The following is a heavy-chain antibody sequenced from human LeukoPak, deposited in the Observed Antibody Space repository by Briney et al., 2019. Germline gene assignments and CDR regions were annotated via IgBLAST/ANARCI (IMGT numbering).Heavy chain of an antibody. V-gene: IGHV3-64D*08. CDR2: INSFGDRT. J-gene: IGHJ4*02. D-gene: IGHD1-26*01. Sequence: PGGSLRLSCSASGFTLSSYAMHWVRQAPGKGLDYVSGINSFGDRTHYGDSAKGRFTISRDVSKNTLYLQMSSLRDEDTAVYYCVKDLSGSYSFDYWGQGTLVTVSS. CDR3: VKDLSGSYSFDY. CDR1: GFTLSSYA.